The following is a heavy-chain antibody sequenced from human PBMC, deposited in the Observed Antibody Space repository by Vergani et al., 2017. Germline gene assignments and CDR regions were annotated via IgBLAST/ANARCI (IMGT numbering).Heavy chain of an antibody. CDR3: ARGLLVRGAIKSYYYGMDV. V-gene: IGHV4-59*12. D-gene: IGHD3-10*01. Sequence: QVQLQESGPGLVKPSETLSLTCTVSGGSISSYYWSWIRQPPGKGLEWIGYIYYSGSTYYNPSLKSRVTISVDTSKNQFSLKLSSVTAADTAVYYCARGLLVRGAIKSYYYGMDVWGQGTTVTVSS. J-gene: IGHJ6*02. CDR2: IYYSGST. CDR1: GGSISSYY.